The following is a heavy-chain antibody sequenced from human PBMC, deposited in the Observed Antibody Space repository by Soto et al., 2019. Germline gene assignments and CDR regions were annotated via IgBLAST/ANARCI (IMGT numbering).Heavy chain of an antibody. V-gene: IGHV3-48*02. CDR2: ISSSSTI. Sequence: GGSLRLSCAASGFTFSSYSMNWVRQAPGKGLEWVSYISSSSTIYYADSVKGRFTISRDNAKNSLYLQMNSLRDEDTAVYYCARVGYCTNGVCYNYYGMDVWGQGTTVTVSS. D-gene: IGHD2-8*01. CDR3: ARVGYCTNGVCYNYYGMDV. CDR1: GFTFSSYS. J-gene: IGHJ6*02.